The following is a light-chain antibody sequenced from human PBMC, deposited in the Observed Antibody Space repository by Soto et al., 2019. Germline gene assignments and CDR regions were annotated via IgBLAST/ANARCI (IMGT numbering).Light chain of an antibody. CDR2: LDN. J-gene: IGLJ2*01. V-gene: IGLV3-1*01. CDR3: QAWDSRTVV. Sequence: SYELTQPPSVSVSPGQKDSITCSGDKLGDKYVSWYQQKPGQSPVLVMYLDNKRPSGIPERFSGSNSGYTATLTISGTQAMDEADYYCQAWDSRTVVFGGGTKVTVL. CDR1: KLGDKY.